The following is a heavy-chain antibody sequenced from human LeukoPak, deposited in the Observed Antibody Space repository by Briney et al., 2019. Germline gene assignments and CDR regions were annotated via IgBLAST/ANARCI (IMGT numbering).Heavy chain of an antibody. V-gene: IGHV3-23*01. CDR3: AGGGGSRYYYYMDV. J-gene: IGHJ6*03. Sequence: GGSLRLSCAASGFTFSSYAMSWVRQAPGKGLEWVSGISGSGDSTYYADSVKGRFTISRDNSKNTLFLQMNSLRAEDTAVYYCAGGGGSRYYYYMDVWGKGTTVTVSS. D-gene: IGHD3-3*01. CDR1: GFTFSSYA. CDR2: ISGSGDST.